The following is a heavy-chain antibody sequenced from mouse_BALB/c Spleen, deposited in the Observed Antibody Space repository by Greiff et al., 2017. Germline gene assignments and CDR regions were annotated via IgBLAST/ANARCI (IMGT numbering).Heavy chain of an antibody. D-gene: IGHD2-1*01. J-gene: IGHJ4*01. CDR3: ARGGKGGAMDY. Sequence: EVQGVESGGGLVQPGGSRKLSCAASGFTFSDYGMAWVRQAPGKGPEWVAFISNLAYSIYYADTVTGRFTISRENAKNTLYLEMSSLRSEDTAMYYCARGGKGGAMDYWGQGTSVTVSS. CDR2: ISNLAYSI. V-gene: IGHV5-15*02. CDR1: GFTFSDYG.